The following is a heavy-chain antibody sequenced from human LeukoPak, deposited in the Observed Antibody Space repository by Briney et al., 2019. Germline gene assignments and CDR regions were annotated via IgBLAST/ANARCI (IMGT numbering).Heavy chain of an antibody. J-gene: IGHJ4*02. V-gene: IGHV1-69*05. CDR2: IIPIFGTA. Sequence: SVKVSCKASGGTFSSYAISWVRQAPGQGLEWMGRIIPIFGTANYAQKFQGRVTITTDESTSTAYMELRSLRSDDTAVYYCASIDSSGYYGDYWGQGTLVTVSS. CDR3: ASIDSSGYYGDY. D-gene: IGHD3-22*01. CDR1: GGTFSSYA.